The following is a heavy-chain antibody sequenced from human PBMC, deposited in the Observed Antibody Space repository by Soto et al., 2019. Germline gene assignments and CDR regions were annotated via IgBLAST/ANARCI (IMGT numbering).Heavy chain of an antibody. CDR1: GFTVSSNY. J-gene: IGHJ6*02. V-gene: IGHV3-53*02. D-gene: IGHD2-2*01. CDR2: IYSGGST. CDR3: ARFHTQKYCSSTSCSKYYYYGMDV. Sequence: EVQLVETGGGLIQPGGSLRLSCAASGFTVSSNYMSWVRQAPGKGLEWVSVIYSGGSTYYADSVKGRFTISRDNSKNTLYLQMNSLRAEDAAVYYCARFHTQKYCSSTSCSKYYYYGMDVWGQGTTVTVSS.